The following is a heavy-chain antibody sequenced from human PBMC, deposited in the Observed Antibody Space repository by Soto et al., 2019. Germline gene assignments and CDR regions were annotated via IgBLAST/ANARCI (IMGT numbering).Heavy chain of an antibody. CDR1: GFTFSRYG. Sequence: VQLVESGGGVVQPGRSLRLSCAASGFTFSRYGMHWVRQAPGRGLEWVSAISGSGGSTYYADSVKGRFTISRDNSKNTLYLQMNSLRAEDTAVYYCAKPARTTSYGSESYSTNWFDPWGQGTLVTVSS. J-gene: IGHJ5*02. CDR3: AKPARTTSYGSESYSTNWFDP. CDR2: ISGSGGST. D-gene: IGHD3-10*01. V-gene: IGHV3-23*04.